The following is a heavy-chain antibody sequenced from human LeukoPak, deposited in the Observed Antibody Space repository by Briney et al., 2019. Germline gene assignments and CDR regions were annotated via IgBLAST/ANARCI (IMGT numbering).Heavy chain of an antibody. J-gene: IGHJ4*02. CDR3: ARLKGRLDRARVH. CDR1: LYTLTSYG. V-gene: IGHV1-18*01. D-gene: IGHD5-18*01. Sequence: ASVKVSCKASLYTLTSYGISWVRPAPGQGLEWMGWISAYNGNTNNAQKLQGRVTMTTEKSTSTAYMELRSLRSDDTAVYYCARLKGRLDRARVHWAQGTRDSV. CDR2: ISAYNGNT.